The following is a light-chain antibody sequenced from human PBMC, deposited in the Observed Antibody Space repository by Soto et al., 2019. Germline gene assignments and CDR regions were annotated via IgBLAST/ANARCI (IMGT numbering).Light chain of an antibody. CDR1: QSVLFVSNNKNF. V-gene: IGKV4-1*01. J-gene: IGKJ1*01. CDR2: WAS. Sequence: VLTQSPDSLAVSLGGRATIHCRSNQSVLFVSNNKNFLAWYQQKPGQPPKLFLNWASTRESGVPDRFSGSGSGTEFTLTISNLHAEDVAVYYCQQFFYAPTFGQGTKVES. CDR3: QQFFYAPT.